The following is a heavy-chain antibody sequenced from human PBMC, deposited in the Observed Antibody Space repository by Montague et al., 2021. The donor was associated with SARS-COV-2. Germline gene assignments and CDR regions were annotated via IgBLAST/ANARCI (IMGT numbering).Heavy chain of an antibody. V-gene: IGHV4-59*12. D-gene: IGHD1-14*01. CDR3: ARETMTGDAFDV. CDR2: FYSSGIT. Sequence: SETLSLTCAVSGGSISSSDWGWIRQPPGKGLVLIGFFYSSGITDSNPSFKSRVSISLDTSENQVSLKLRSVTTADTAVYYCARETMTGDAFDVWGQGTMVTVSP. CDR1: GGSISSSD. J-gene: IGHJ3*01.